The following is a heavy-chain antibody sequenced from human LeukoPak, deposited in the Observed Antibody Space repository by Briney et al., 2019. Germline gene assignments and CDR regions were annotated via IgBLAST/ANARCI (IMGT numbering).Heavy chain of an antibody. CDR2: IYYSGST. CDR3: ARGGLLRKIDY. V-gene: IGHV4-59*12. J-gene: IGHJ4*02. D-gene: IGHD2-21*02. CDR1: GGSISSYY. Sequence: PSETLSLTCTVSGGSISSYYWSWIRQPPGKGLEWIGYIYYSGSTNYNPSLKSRVTISVDTSKNQFSLKLSSVTAADTAVYYCARGGLLRKIDYWGQGTQVTVSS.